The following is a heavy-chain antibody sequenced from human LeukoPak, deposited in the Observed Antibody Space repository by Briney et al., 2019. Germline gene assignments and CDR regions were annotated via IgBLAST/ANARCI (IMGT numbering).Heavy chain of an antibody. D-gene: IGHD6-13*01. Sequence: ASVKVSCKASGYTFTGYYMHWVRQAPGQGLEWMGWINPSSGGTNYAQKFQGRVTMTRDTSISTAYMELSRLRSDDTAVYYCARDGIDGAAAGTFQYYYYYMDVWGKGTTVTVSS. J-gene: IGHJ6*03. CDR2: INPSSGGT. CDR1: GYTFTGYY. CDR3: ARDGIDGAAAGTFQYYYYYMDV. V-gene: IGHV1-2*02.